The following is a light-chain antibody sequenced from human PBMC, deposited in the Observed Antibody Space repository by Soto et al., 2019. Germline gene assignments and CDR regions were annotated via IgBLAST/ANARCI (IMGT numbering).Light chain of an antibody. J-gene: IGKJ5*01. CDR3: QQGSTTPIT. CDR1: QNIGSF. CDR2: SAF. Sequence: IQMTQSPCSLTPSICDSFTNTWRASQNIGSFLNWYQQKPGEAPRLLVYSAFRIQSGVPSRFNASGSGTDFTLSISSLQPEDFSTYYCQQGSTTPITFGLGTRLEIK. V-gene: IGKV1-39*01.